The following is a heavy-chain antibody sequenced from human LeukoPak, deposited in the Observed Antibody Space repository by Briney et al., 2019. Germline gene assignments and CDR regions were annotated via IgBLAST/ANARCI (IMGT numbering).Heavy chain of an antibody. CDR3: ARTHQYRFDP. CDR2: IYSGGST. CDR1: GFIFSSHG. Sequence: GGTLRLSCAASGFIFSSHGMNWVRQAPGKGLEWVSVIYSGGSTYYADSVKGRFTISRDNSKNTLYLQMNSLRAEDTAVYYCARTHQYRFDPWGQGTLVTVSS. D-gene: IGHD3-16*02. J-gene: IGHJ5*02. V-gene: IGHV3-53*01.